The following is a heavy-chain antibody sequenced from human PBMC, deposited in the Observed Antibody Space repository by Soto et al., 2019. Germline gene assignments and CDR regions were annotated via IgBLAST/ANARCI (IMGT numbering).Heavy chain of an antibody. V-gene: IGHV1-8*01. CDR3: ARGATAYYDFLNNPRGDWVDL. D-gene: IGHD3-16*01. CDR2: MNPISAISNT. J-gene: IGHJ5*02. CDR1: GYTFASHD. Sequence: QEQLVQSGAEVREPGASVKVSCKASGYTFASHDITWVRQTAGQGLEYMGWMNPISAISNTTYLPNFRGSVRMTPDTSFETVYLALRGLRSDDTAVYFCARGATAYYDFLNNPRGDWVDLWGQGTLVPVSS.